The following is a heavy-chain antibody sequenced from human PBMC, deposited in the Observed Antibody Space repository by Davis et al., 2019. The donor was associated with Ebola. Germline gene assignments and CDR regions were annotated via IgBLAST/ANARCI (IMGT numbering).Heavy chain of an antibody. J-gene: IGHJ4*02. V-gene: IGHV3-74*01. CDR3: ARETPISSRSDW. CDR1: EFSFRSYW. D-gene: IGHD2-2*01. Sequence: GESLKISCVDSEFSFRSYWFHWVRQAPGKGLEWVSRIDTDGSITDYAESVRGRFTISRDNAKNSLFLQRHSLRGDDTAVYFCARETPISSRSDWWGQGTLVTVSS. CDR2: IDTDGSIT.